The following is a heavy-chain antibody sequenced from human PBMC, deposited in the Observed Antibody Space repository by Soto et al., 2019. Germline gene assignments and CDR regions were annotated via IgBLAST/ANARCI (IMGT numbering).Heavy chain of an antibody. CDR2: IRSKAYGGTT. D-gene: IGHD3-10*01. CDR1: GFTFGDYA. J-gene: IGHJ6*03. Sequence: GGSLRLSCTASGFTFGDYAMSWFRQAPGKGLEWVGFIRSKAYGGTTEYAASVKGRFTISRDDSKSIAYLQMNSLKTEDTAVYYCTRGVYYYYYYYYMDVWGKGTTVTVSS. CDR3: TRGVYYYYYYYYMDV. V-gene: IGHV3-49*03.